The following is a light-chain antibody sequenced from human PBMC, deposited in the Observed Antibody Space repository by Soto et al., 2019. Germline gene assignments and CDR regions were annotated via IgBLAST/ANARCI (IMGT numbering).Light chain of an antibody. CDR1: QDISSW. V-gene: IGKV1D-12*01. CDR2: AAS. Sequence: DIQMTQSPSSVSASVGDRVTITCRASQDISSWLARYQQKPGKAPKLLIYAASSLQSGVPSRFSGSGSGTDFTLTISSLQPEDFATYYCQQASSFPLTFGGGTKVEIK. J-gene: IGKJ4*01. CDR3: QQASSFPLT.